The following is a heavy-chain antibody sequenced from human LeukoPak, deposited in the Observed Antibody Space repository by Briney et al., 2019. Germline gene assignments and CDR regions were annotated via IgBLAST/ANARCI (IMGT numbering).Heavy chain of an antibody. CDR2: ISSSSSYI. J-gene: IGHJ4*02. D-gene: IGHD5-18*01. CDR3: ARDGDSFGLVDY. CDR1: GFTFSSYS. V-gene: IGHV3-21*01. Sequence: GGSLRLSCAASGFTFSSYSMNWVRQAPGKGLEWVSSISSSSSYIYYADSVKGRFTISRDNARNSLYLQMDSLRAEDTAVYYCARDGDSFGLVDYWGQGTLVTVSS.